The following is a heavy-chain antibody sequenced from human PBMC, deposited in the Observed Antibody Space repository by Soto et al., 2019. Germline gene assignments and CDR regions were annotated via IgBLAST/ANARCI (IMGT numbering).Heavy chain of an antibody. Sequence: ASVKVSCKASGYTFTGYYMHWVRQAPGQGLEWMGWISPNSGGTNYAQKFQGWVTMTRDTSISTAYMELSRLRSDDTAVYYCARDRYSTGSPWFDPWGQGTLVTVSS. V-gene: IGHV1-2*04. CDR3: ARDRYSTGSPWFDP. CDR2: ISPNSGGT. J-gene: IGHJ5*02. D-gene: IGHD5-12*01. CDR1: GYTFTGYY.